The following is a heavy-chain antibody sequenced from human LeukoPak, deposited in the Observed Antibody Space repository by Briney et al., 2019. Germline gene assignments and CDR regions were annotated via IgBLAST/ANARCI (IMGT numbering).Heavy chain of an antibody. V-gene: IGHV4-30-2*01. CDR1: GGSISTGTYY. Sequence: SETLSLTCTVSGGSISTGTYYWSWVQQPPGKGLEWLGYIYHTGNTYYNPSLKSRVTISVDTSKNQFSLKLTSVTAADTAVYYCARDSISLASGSPVYYFDYWGQGTLVAVSP. CDR2: IYHTGNT. D-gene: IGHD6-25*01. J-gene: IGHJ4*02. CDR3: ARDSISLASGSPVYYFDY.